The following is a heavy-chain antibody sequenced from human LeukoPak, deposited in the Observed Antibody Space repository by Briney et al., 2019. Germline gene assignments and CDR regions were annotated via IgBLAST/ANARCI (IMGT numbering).Heavy chain of an antibody. V-gene: IGHV3-23*01. CDR2: ISGTGGST. Sequence: GGSLRLSCAASGFTFSSYAMSWVRQAPGKGLEWVSTISGTGGSTYYADSVKGRYIISRDSSKDTLYLQMNSLTAEDTAVYYCAKDGRYGYRAFDCWGQGTLVTVSS. CDR3: AKDGRYGYRAFDC. J-gene: IGHJ4*02. CDR1: GFTFSSYA. D-gene: IGHD5-18*01.